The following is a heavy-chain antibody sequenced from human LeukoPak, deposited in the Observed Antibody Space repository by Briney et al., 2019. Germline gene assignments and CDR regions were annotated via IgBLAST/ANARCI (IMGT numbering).Heavy chain of an antibody. Sequence: SVKVSCRASGGTFSSYAISWVRQAPGQGLEWMGRIIPILGIANYAQKFQGRVTITADKSTSTAYMELSSLRFEDTAVYYCARVRLPPPGPMKYNWFDPWGQGTLVTVSS. V-gene: IGHV1-69*04. CDR2: IIPILGIA. J-gene: IGHJ5*02. CDR3: ARVRLPPPGPMKYNWFDP. CDR1: GGTFSSYA.